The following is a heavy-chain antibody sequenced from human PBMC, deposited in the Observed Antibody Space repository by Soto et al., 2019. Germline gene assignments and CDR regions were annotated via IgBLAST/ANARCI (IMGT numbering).Heavy chain of an antibody. CDR3: ARAYEIWGEDWFDP. Sequence: QVQLVQSGGEMRKPGASVKVSCKASGYTFTNFGISWVRQAPGQGFEWVGWISGNNGDTNYAPKFRGRVIMTKDTSTTTAYMELTTLTSDDTAVYYCARAYEIWGEDWFDPWGQGTLVTVSS. CDR2: ISGNNGDT. J-gene: IGHJ5*02. V-gene: IGHV1-18*01. CDR1: GYTFTNFG. D-gene: IGHD3-16*01.